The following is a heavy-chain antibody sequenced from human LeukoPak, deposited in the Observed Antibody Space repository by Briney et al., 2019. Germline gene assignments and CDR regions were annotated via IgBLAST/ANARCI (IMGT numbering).Heavy chain of an antibody. CDR3: ARHMTTLYYYYGMDV. CDR1: GGTFSSYA. J-gene: IGHJ6*02. V-gene: IGHV1-69*13. Sequence: ASVKVSYKASGGTFSSYAISWVRQAPGQGLEWMGGIIPIFGTANYAQKFQGRVTITADESTSTAYMELSSLRSEDTAVYYCARHMTTLYYYYGMDVWGQGTTVTVSS. CDR2: IIPIFGTA. D-gene: IGHD4-11*01.